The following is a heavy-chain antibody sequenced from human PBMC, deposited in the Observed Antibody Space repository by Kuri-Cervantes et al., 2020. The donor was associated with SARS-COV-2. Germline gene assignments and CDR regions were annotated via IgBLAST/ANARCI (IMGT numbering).Heavy chain of an antibody. CDR2: ISHYSGNT. D-gene: IGHD4-23*01. V-gene: IGHV1-18*01. Sequence: ASVKVSCKTSGYTFTSYGTTWVRQAPGQGLEWMGWISHYSGNTDYAQRVQDRVILTRDTSTSTTYMELRSLRSDDTAVYYCARVVGDYGGNFDYWGQGTLVTVSS. J-gene: IGHJ4*02. CDR1: GYTFTSYG. CDR3: ARVVGDYGGNFDY.